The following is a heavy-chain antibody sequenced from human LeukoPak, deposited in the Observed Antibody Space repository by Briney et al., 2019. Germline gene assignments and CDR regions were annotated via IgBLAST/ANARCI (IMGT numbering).Heavy chain of an antibody. CDR1: GYTFTGHY. Sequence: GASVKVSCKASGYTFTGHYIYWVRQAPGQGLEWMGWINPNSGGTNYAQKFQGRVTMTREMSISTAYMELSRLRSDGTAVYYCARGQQLASNWGQGTLVTVSS. J-gene: IGHJ4*02. V-gene: IGHV1-2*02. D-gene: IGHD6-13*01. CDR3: ARGQQLASN. CDR2: INPNSGGT.